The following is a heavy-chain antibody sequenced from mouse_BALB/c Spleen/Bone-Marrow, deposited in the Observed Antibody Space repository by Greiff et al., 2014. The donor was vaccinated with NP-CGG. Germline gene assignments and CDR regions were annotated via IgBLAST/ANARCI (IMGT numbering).Heavy chain of an antibody. J-gene: IGHJ2*01. CDR3: ARYYFGTLAY. Sequence: VQLQQSGPGLAAPSQSLYITCTVSGFSLTSYGVHWIRQTPGKGLEWLGVICAGGSTNFNSALMYRMSISKDNSKSQVFLKMNSLQTDYTAMYYCARYYFGTLAYWGQGTILTVSS. CDR2: ICAGGST. V-gene: IGHV2-9*02. CDR1: GFSLTSYG. D-gene: IGHD1-1*01.